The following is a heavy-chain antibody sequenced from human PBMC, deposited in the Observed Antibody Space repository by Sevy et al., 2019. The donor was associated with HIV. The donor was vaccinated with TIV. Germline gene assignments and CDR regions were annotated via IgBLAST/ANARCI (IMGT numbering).Heavy chain of an antibody. Sequence: GGSLRLSCAASGFTLSSYGIHWVRQAPGKGLEWVAVIWYDGSNKYYADSVKGRFTISRDNSKNTLYLEMNSLRAEDTAAYYCGSDVSDVDIAMVDDAFDIWGQGTMVTVSS. V-gene: IGHV3-33*01. D-gene: IGHD5-18*01. CDR1: GFTLSSYG. CDR2: IWYDGSNK. J-gene: IGHJ3*02. CDR3: GSDVSDVDIAMVDDAFDI.